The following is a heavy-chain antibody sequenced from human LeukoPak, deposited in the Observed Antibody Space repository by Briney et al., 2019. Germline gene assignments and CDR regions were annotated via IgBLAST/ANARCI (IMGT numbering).Heavy chain of an antibody. CDR2: IGIYAGDT. CDR3: ARDFWNFDDSRGYYRDFDS. J-gene: IGHJ5*01. CDR1: TSY. Sequence: ASVKVSCKATSYISWVRQAPGQGLEWMGWIGIYAGDTYYAQKFQVIVTVTTDTSSSTAYMELRSLRSDDTAVYYCARDFWNFDDSRGYYRDFDSWGQGTLVTVSS. D-gene: IGHD3-22*01. V-gene: IGHV1-18*01.